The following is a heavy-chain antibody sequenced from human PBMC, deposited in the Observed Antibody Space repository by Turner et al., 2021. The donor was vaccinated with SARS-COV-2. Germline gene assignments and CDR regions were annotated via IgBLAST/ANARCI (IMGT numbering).Heavy chain of an antibody. V-gene: IGHV3-21*01. CDR3: ARVFPTDSSVWYRYYYYYGMDV. Sequence: EVQLVESEGGLVKPGRSLRFCCAAYGFPFRSYSMTWVRQAPGKGLEWVSSITGSSGYIYYADSVKGRFTISRDNAKTSLYLQMNSLRAEDTAVYYCARVFPTDSSVWYRYYYYYGMDVWGQGTTVTVSS. CDR2: ITGSSGYI. J-gene: IGHJ6*02. CDR1: GFPFRSYS. D-gene: IGHD6-19*01.